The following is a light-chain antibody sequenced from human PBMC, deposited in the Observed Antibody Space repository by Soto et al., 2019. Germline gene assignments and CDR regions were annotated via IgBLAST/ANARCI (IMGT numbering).Light chain of an antibody. Sequence: EIVMTQSPATLSVSPGETATLSCRASQSVGSAVAWYQHKPGQAPRLLIVAASIRAPCVPGRFSGGGSGTEFTFTFSSLQSEDFAVYYCQPYRNWPPLTFGGGTTVEIK. CDR1: QSVGSA. CDR3: QPYRNWPPLT. J-gene: IGKJ4*01. V-gene: IGKV3-15*01. CDR2: AAS.